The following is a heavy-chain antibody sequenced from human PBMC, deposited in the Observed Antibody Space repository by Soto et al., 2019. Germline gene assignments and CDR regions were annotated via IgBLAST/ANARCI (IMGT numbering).Heavy chain of an antibody. Sequence: QVQLVESGGGVVQPGRSLRLSCAASGFTFSSYGMHWVRQAPGKGLEWVAVISYDGSNKYYADSVKGRFTISRDNSKNTLYLQMNSLRAEDTAMYYCANPYYYDSSGYYSGHYYYGMDVWGQGTTVTVSS. CDR2: ISYDGSNK. V-gene: IGHV3-30*18. CDR1: GFTFSSYG. J-gene: IGHJ6*02. CDR3: ANPYYYDSSGYYSGHYYYGMDV. D-gene: IGHD3-22*01.